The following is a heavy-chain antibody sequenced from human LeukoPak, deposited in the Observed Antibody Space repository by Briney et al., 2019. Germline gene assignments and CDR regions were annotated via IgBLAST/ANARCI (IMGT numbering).Heavy chain of an antibody. J-gene: IGHJ4*02. CDR3: ARGVHYGSDY. D-gene: IGHD4-17*01. CDR2: INSDGSTT. V-gene: IGHV3-74*01. Sequence: GGSLRLSRAASGFTFSTYFMHWVRQAPGKGLVWVSRINSDGSTTSHADSVKGRFTISRDNAKNTLYLQMDSLRAEDTAVYFCARGVHYGSDYWGQGTLVTVSS. CDR1: GFTFSTYF.